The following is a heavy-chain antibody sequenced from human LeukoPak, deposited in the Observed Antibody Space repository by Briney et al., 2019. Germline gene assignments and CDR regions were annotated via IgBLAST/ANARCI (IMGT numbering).Heavy chain of an antibody. Sequence: GGSLRLSCAASGFTFSSYWMGWLRQTPGKGLEWVAKIRQDGSEKYYVDSVKGRFTISRDNAKNSLYLQMNSLRAEDTAVYYCAGYGPSYDAFDIWGQGTMVTVSS. D-gene: IGHD1-26*01. V-gene: IGHV3-7*03. CDR3: AGYGPSYDAFDI. J-gene: IGHJ3*02. CDR1: GFTFSSYW. CDR2: IRQDGSEK.